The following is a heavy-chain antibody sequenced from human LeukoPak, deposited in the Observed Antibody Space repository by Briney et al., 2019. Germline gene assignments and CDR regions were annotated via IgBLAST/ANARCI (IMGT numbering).Heavy chain of an antibody. CDR2: IIPIFGTA. CDR3: ARVGHSTRLQTYYFDY. V-gene: IGHV1-69*05. Sequence: SVKDSCKASGGTFSSYAISWVRQAPGQGLEWMGRIIPIFGTANYAQEFQGRVTITTDESTSTAYMELSSLRSEDTAVYYCARVGHSTRLQTYYFDYWGQGTLVTVSS. D-gene: IGHD2-15*01. J-gene: IGHJ4*02. CDR1: GGTFSSYA.